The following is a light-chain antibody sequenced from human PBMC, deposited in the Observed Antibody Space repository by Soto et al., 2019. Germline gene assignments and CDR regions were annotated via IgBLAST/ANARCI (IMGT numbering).Light chain of an antibody. Sequence: EIVLTQSPATLSLSPGERATLSCRASQSVSSYLAWYQQKPGQAPRLLIYDASNRATGIPARFSGSGSGTDFTLTISSLEPEDFAVDYCQQRSNWPPEVFGQGTRLEIK. CDR3: QQRSNWPPEV. CDR1: QSVSSY. CDR2: DAS. V-gene: IGKV3-11*01. J-gene: IGKJ5*01.